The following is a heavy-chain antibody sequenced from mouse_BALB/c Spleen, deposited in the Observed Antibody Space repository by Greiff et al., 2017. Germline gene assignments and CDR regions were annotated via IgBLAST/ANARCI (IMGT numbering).Heavy chain of an antibody. J-gene: IGHJ2*01. CDR1: GFNIKDTY. CDR2: IDPANGNT. Sequence: EVQLKESGAELVKPGASVKLSCTASGFNIKDTYMHWVKQRPEQGLEWIGRIDPANGNTKYDPKFQGKATITADTSSNTAYLQLSSLTSEDTAFYYCASPYGSSHYFDYWGQGTTLTVSS. CDR3: ASPYGSSHYFDY. V-gene: IGHV14-3*02. D-gene: IGHD1-1*01.